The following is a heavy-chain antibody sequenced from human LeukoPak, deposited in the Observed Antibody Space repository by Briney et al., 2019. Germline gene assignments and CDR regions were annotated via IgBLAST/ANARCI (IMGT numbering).Heavy chain of an antibody. CDR1: GFTFSSYG. Sequence: SGGSLRLSCAASGFTFSSYGMSWVRQAPGKGLEWVSAISGSGGSTYYADSVKGRFTISRDNSKNTLYLQMNSLRAEDTAVYYCAKDRDYGSGNDYWGQGTLVTVSS. CDR3: AKDRDYGSGNDY. J-gene: IGHJ4*02. V-gene: IGHV3-23*01. CDR2: ISGSGGST. D-gene: IGHD3-10*01.